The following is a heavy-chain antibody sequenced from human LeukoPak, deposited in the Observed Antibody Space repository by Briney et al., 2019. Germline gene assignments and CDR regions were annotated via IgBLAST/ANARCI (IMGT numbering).Heavy chain of an antibody. Sequence: PGGSLRLSCAASGFTFSSYSMNWARQAPGKGLEWVSSINTRSYIYSADSLKGRFTISRDNDKNSVYLQMNSLRAEDTAVYYCAREGGYCYGASCRFFDSWGQGTLLTVSS. V-gene: IGHV3-21*01. J-gene: IGHJ4*02. CDR2: INTRSYI. CDR3: AREGGYCYGASCRFFDS. D-gene: IGHD2-15*01. CDR1: GFTFSSYS.